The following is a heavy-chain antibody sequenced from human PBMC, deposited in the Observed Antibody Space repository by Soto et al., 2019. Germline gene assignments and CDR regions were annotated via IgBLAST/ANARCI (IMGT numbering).Heavy chain of an antibody. CDR2: ISSSSSYI. V-gene: IGHV3-21*01. CDR3: ARASSSWYYFDY. CDR1: GFTFSSYS. D-gene: IGHD6-13*01. J-gene: IGHJ4*02. Sequence: GGSLRLSCAASGFTFSSYSMNWVRQAPGKGLEWVSSISSSSSYIYYADSVKGRFTISRDNAKNSLYLQMNSLRAEDTAVYYCARASSSWYYFDYWGQGTLVTVSS.